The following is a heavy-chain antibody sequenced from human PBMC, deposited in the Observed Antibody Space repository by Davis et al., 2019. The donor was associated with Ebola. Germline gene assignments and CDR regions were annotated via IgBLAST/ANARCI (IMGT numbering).Heavy chain of an antibody. Sequence: GESLKISCAASGFTFSDYYMSWIRQAPGKGLEWVSYISSSGSTIYYADSVKGRFTISRDNAKNSLYLQMNSLRAEDTAVYYCARYPSDLYYYYYGMDVWGQGTTVTVSS. CDR3: ARYPSDLYYYYYGMDV. J-gene: IGHJ6*02. CDR1: GFTFSDYY. CDR2: ISSSGSTI. V-gene: IGHV3-11*04.